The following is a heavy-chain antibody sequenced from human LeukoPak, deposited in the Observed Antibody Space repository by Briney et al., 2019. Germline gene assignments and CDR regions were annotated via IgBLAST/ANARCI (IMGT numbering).Heavy chain of an antibody. D-gene: IGHD6-19*01. CDR1: GGSFSGYY. V-gene: IGHV4-34*01. J-gene: IGHJ6*03. CDR2: INHSGST. Sequence: SETLSLTCAVYGGSFSGYYWSWIRQPPGKGLEWIGEINHSGSTNYNPSLKSRVTISVDTSKNQFSLKLSSVTAADTAVHYCARDHSSGMDVWGKGTTVTISS. CDR3: ARDHSSGMDV.